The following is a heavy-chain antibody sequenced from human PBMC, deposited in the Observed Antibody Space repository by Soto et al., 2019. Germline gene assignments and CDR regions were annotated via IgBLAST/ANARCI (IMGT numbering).Heavy chain of an antibody. CDR3: ARHAESPFTSPLLWFGELSAGLDS. V-gene: IGHV4-39*01. Sequence: SETLSLTCTVSGGSISSSSYYWGWIRQPPGKGLEWIGSIYYSGSTYYNPSLKSRVTISVDTSKNQFSLKLSSVTAADTAVYYCARHAESPFTSPLLWFGELSAGLDSWGQGTMVTVSS. CDR2: IYYSGST. J-gene: IGHJ3*02. CDR1: GGSISSSSYY. D-gene: IGHD3-10*01.